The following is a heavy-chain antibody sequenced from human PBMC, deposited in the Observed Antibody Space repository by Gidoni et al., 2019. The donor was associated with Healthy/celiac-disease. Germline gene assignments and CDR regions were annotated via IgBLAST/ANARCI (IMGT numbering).Heavy chain of an antibody. D-gene: IGHD2-2*01. J-gene: IGHJ5*02. CDR2: INSDGSST. CDR1: GCTVRSYW. Sequence: EVQLVESGGGLVQPGGSMRLSCAASGCTVRSYWMHWVRQAPGKGLVWVSRINSDGSSTSYADSVKGRFTISRDNAKNTLYLQMNSLRAEDTAVYYCARVSRDCSSTSCPNWFDPWGQGTLVTVSS. CDR3: ARVSRDCSSTSCPNWFDP. V-gene: IGHV3-74*01.